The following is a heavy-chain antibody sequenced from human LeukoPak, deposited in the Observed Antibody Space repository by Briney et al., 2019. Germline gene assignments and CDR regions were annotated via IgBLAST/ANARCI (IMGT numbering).Heavy chain of an antibody. D-gene: IGHD5-24*01. V-gene: IGHV3-7*01. J-gene: IGHJ5*02. CDR3: ARVNKDGHHEVPNWFAP. CDR2: IKQDGSEK. Sequence: GGSLRLSCAASGFTFSSYWMSWVRQAPGKGLEWVANIKQDGSEKYYVDSVKGRFTISRDNAKNSLYLQMNSLRAEDTAVYYCARVNKDGHHEVPNWFAPWGQGTLDTVSS. CDR1: GFTFSSYW.